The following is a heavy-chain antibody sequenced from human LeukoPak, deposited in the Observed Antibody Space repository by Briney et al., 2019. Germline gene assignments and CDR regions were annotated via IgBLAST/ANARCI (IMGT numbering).Heavy chain of an antibody. Sequence: ASVKVSCKASGYTFTDSYLHWVRQAPGQGLEWMGWINPNSGGTNYAQKFQGRVTMTRDTSISTAYMELSRLRSDDTAVYYCARGGITMVRGVMVSDIDYWGQGTLVTVSS. CDR1: GYTFTDSY. J-gene: IGHJ4*02. CDR2: INPNSGGT. V-gene: IGHV1-2*02. CDR3: ARGGITMVRGVMVSDIDY. D-gene: IGHD3-10*01.